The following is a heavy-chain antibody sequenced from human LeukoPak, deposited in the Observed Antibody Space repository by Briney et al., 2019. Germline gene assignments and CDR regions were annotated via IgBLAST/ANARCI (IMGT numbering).Heavy chain of an antibody. Sequence: PGGSLRLSCAASGFTFSDYYMSWIRQASGKGLVWDSRINHDGSSTNYADSVKGRFTISRDNAKNTVYLQMNSLRAEDTAVYYCVRDWGYDSSGYWQKYFDTWGQGTLVTVSS. CDR1: GFTFSDYY. J-gene: IGHJ4*02. CDR2: INHDGSST. D-gene: IGHD3-22*01. CDR3: VRDWGYDSSGYWQKYFDT. V-gene: IGHV3-74*01.